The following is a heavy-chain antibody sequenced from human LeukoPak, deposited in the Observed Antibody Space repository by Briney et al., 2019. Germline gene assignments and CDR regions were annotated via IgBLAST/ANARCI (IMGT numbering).Heavy chain of an antibody. V-gene: IGHV4-34*01. J-gene: IGHJ4*02. D-gene: IGHD3-22*01. CDR2: INHSGST. CDR3: ARGDYYDSSGYPDPWDY. Sequence: SETLSLTCAVYGGSFSGYYWSWIRQPPGKGLEWIGEINHSGSTNYNPSLKSRVTISVDTSKNQFSLKLSSVTAADTAVYYCARGDYYDSSGYPDPWDYWGQGTLVTASS. CDR1: GGSFSGYY.